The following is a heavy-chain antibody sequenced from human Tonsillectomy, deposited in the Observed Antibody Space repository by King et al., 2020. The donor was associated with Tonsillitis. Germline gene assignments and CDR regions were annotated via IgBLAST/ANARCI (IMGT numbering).Heavy chain of an antibody. D-gene: IGHD3-22*01. CDR2: INHTGST. Sequence: VQLQQWGAGLLKPSETLSLTCAVYGGSFSGYYWSWIRQPPGKGLEWIGEINHTGSTNYNPSLKSRVTISVDTSKNQLSLKLSSVTAADTAVYYCARELVVATSWFDPWGQGTLVTVSS. CDR1: GGSFSGYY. V-gene: IGHV4-34*01. CDR3: ARELVVATSWFDP. J-gene: IGHJ5*02.